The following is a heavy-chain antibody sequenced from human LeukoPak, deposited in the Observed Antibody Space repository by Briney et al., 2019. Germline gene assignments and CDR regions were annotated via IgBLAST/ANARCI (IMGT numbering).Heavy chain of an antibody. CDR3: ARHFSHSVDY. D-gene: IGHD6-13*01. Sequence: SETPSLTCTVSGGSISSSSYYWDWIRQPPGKGLEWIGGIFYSGSTYYNPSLKSRVTMSVDTSKNQFSLTLSSVTAADTAIYYCARHFSHSVDYWGQGTLVTVSS. V-gene: IGHV4-39*01. CDR1: GGSISSSSYY. J-gene: IGHJ4*02. CDR2: IFYSGST.